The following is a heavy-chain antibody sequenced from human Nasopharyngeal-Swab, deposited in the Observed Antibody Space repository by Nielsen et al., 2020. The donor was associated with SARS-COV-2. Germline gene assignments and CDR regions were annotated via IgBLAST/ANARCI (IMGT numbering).Heavy chain of an antibody. Sequence: LKISCAASGFSFNNYGMHWVRQAPGKGLEWVAVISYEGSKKFYAESVEGRFTISRDYSKSTLYLQMDSLRTEDTAMYYCAKANVLFWFGQFKNDGFDIWGQGTMVTVSS. V-gene: IGHV3-30*18. CDR2: ISYEGSKK. D-gene: IGHD3-10*01. CDR3: AKANVLFWFGQFKNDGFDI. J-gene: IGHJ3*02. CDR1: GFSFNNYG.